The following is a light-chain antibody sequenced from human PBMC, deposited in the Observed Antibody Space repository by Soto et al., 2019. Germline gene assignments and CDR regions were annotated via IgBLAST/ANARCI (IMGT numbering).Light chain of an antibody. CDR1: QSISTY. J-gene: IGKJ1*01. Sequence: DIQMTQSPSSLSASVGDRVTITCRASQSISTYLNWYQHKPGKAPKVLIYAVSSLQSGVPSRFRGSGSGTDFTLTITSLQPEDSATYYCQHSYGTPRTFGQGTKVEIK. CDR3: QHSYGTPRT. CDR2: AVS. V-gene: IGKV1-39*01.